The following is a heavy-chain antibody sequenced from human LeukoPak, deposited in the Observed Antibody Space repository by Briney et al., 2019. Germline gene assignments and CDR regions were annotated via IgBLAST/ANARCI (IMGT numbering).Heavy chain of an antibody. Sequence: ASVKVSCKVSGYTSTDYYVRWVQQAPGKGLEWMGLIDPEDGETIYAEEFQGRVSITADTSTDTAYMELSSLRFDDTAVYYCATGHITGGTGFDYWGQGTLVTVSS. J-gene: IGHJ4*02. D-gene: IGHD1-20*01. V-gene: IGHV1-69-2*01. CDR1: GYTSTDYY. CDR2: IDPEDGET. CDR3: ATGHITGGTGFDY.